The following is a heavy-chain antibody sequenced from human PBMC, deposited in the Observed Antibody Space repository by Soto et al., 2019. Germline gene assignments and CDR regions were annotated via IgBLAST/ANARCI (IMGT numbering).Heavy chain of an antibody. CDR3: ARGPSGGNLANWFDP. CDR1: GGTFSSYA. D-gene: IGHD2-15*01. V-gene: IGHV1-69*13. CDR2: IIPIFGTA. J-gene: IGHJ5*02. Sequence: SVKVSCKASGGTFSSYAISWVRQAPGQGLEWMGGIIPIFGTANYAQKFQGRVTITADESTSTAYMELSSLRSEDTAVYYCARGPSGGNLANWFDPWGQGTLVTVSS.